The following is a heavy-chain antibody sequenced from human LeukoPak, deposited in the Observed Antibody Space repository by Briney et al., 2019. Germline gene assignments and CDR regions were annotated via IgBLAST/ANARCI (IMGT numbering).Heavy chain of an antibody. Sequence: GESLKISCKGSGYRFTSYWIGWVRPMPGKGLGWMGIIYPGDSDTRYSPSFQGQVTISADKSISTAYLQWSSLKASDTAMYYCARHRRRGGTFHAFDIWSQGTMVTVSS. D-gene: IGHD3-16*01. V-gene: IGHV5-51*01. CDR3: ARHRRRGGTFHAFDI. J-gene: IGHJ3*02. CDR1: GYRFTSYW. CDR2: IYPGDSDT.